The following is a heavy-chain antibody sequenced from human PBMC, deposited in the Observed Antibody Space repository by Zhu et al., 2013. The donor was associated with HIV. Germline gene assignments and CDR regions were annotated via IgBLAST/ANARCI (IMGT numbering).Heavy chain of an antibody. Sequence: QVQLQESGPGLVKPSETLSLTCTVSGYSISSGYYWGWIRQPPGKGLEWIGSIYHSGSTYYNPSLKSRVTISVDTSKNQFSLKLSSVTAADTAVYYCARDYSGWYPNCRLDYWGQGTLVTVSS. J-gene: IGHJ4*02. D-gene: IGHD6-19*01. CDR1: GYSISSGYY. CDR2: IYHSGST. CDR3: ARDYSGWYPNCRLDY. V-gene: IGHV4-38-2*02.